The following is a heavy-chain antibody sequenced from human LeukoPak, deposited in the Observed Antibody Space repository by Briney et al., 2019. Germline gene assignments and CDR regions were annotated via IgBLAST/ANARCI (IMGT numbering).Heavy chain of an antibody. D-gene: IGHD3-10*01. Sequence: SVKVSCKASGGTFSSYAISWVRQAPGQGLEWMGGIIPIFGTANYAQKFQGRVTITADESTSTAYMELSSLRSEDTAVYYCARTRNYYGSGSYFDYWGQGTLVTVSS. CDR2: IIPIFGTA. V-gene: IGHV1-69*01. CDR1: GGTFSSYA. J-gene: IGHJ4*02. CDR3: ARTRNYYGSGSYFDY.